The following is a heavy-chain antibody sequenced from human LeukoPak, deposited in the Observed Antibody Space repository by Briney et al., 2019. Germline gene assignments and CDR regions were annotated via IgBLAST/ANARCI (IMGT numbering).Heavy chain of an antibody. V-gene: IGHV4-59*11. D-gene: IGHD3-10*01. J-gene: IGHJ5*02. CDR3: ARAGAWQIDP. Sequence: SETLSLTCTVSGGSISSHYWSWIRQPPGKGLEWIGYIFYSGSTNYNPSLKSRVTISVDKSKNQFSLKLRSVTAADTAVYYCARAGAWQIDPWGQGTLVTVSS. CDR2: IFYSGST. CDR1: GGSISSHY.